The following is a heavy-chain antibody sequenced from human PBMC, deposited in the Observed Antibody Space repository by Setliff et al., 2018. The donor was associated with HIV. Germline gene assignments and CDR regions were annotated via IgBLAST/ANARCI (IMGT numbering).Heavy chain of an antibody. Sequence: PGGSLRLSCAASGFTFSSFAVSWVRQAPGKGPEWVSSISGHSVTTYYADSVKGRFTVSRDNSRSTLYLQMNNLRAEDTAVYYCVKSASWDLRGWLHWGQGTPVTVSS. CDR1: GFTFSSFA. CDR3: VKSASWDLRGWLH. CDR2: ISGHSVTT. J-gene: IGHJ4*02. V-gene: IGHV3-23*01. D-gene: IGHD6-19*01.